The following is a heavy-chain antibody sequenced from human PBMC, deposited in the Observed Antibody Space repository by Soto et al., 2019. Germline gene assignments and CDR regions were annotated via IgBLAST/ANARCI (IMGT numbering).Heavy chain of an antibody. V-gene: IGHV1-18*04. CDR3: ARDLDYSTSICVY. D-gene: IGHD4-4*01. CDR1: GYTFTNHG. J-gene: IGHJ4*02. CDR2: ISAYNGDT. Sequence: ASVKVSCKTSGYTFTNHGVSWVRLAPGQGLEWMGWISAYNGDTDYVQKFQDRVIMTIDTSTSTVFMELRSLRSDDTAVYYCARDLDYSTSICVYWGQGTPVTVSS.